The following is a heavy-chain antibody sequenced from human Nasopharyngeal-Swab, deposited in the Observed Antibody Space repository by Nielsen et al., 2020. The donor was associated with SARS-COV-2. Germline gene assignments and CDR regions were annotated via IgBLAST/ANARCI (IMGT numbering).Heavy chain of an antibody. Sequence: ASVKVSCKASGYTFTGYYLHWVRPPPGQGLEWMGRINPNSGGTNYAQKFQGRVTMTRDTSISTAYMELSRLRSDDTAVYYCARDASEWSYYYYGMDVWGQGTTVTVAS. CDR1: GYTFTGYY. J-gene: IGHJ6*02. CDR2: INPNSGGT. D-gene: IGHD3-3*01. V-gene: IGHV1-2*06. CDR3: ARDASEWSYYYYGMDV.